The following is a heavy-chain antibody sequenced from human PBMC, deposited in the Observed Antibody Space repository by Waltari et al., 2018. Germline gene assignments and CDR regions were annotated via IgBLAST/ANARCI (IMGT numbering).Heavy chain of an antibody. Sequence: QVQLQESGPGLVKPSETLSLTCTVSGGSISSYYWSWIRRPPGKGLEWIGYIYYSGSTNYNPSLKSRVTISVDTSKNQFSLKLSSVTAADTAVYYCARISMVRGVFIPFDYWGQGTLVTVSS. J-gene: IGHJ4*02. CDR2: IYYSGST. CDR3: ARISMVRGVFIPFDY. CDR1: GGSISSYY. V-gene: IGHV4-59*01. D-gene: IGHD3-10*01.